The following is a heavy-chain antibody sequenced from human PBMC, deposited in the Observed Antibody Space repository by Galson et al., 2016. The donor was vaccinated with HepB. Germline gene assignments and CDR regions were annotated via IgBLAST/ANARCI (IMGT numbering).Heavy chain of an antibody. CDR3: AKSRDYWYFDL. V-gene: IGHV3-23*01. Sequence: SLRLSCAASGFSLSNYDMTWLRQAPGKGLEWVSSFGFIGGGTNYADSVKGRFSISRDTSTNTLFLQMNSLRAEDTALYYCAKSRDYWYFDLWGRGTLVTVSS. CDR2: FGFIGGGT. D-gene: IGHD3-10*01. J-gene: IGHJ2*01. CDR1: GFSLSNYD.